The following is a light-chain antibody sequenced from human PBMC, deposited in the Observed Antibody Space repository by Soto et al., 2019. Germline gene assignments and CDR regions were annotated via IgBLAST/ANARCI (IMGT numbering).Light chain of an antibody. CDR2: EDN. Sequence: NFMLTQPNSVSASPGKTVTISCTRSSGSIASNFVQWYRQRPGSSPTTVIYEDNQRPSGVPDRFSGSIDSSSNSASLTISGLQTEDEADYYCQSFDSNSQVFGGGTKLTVL. J-gene: IGLJ3*02. CDR3: QSFDSNSQV. CDR1: SGSIASNF. V-gene: IGLV6-57*01.